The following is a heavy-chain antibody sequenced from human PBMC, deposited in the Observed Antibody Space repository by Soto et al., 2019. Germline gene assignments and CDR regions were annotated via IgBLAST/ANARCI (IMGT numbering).Heavy chain of an antibody. CDR3: ARDRGYDAHDYYYNAMDV. Sequence: GGSLRLSCISSGFTFRTYTMNWVRQAPWKGLEWVSGIRGFSPYTFYAESVRGRFAISRDNAKNSLYLQMNSLRAEDTAVYYCARDRGYDAHDYYYNAMDVWGQGTTVTVSS. J-gene: IGHJ6*02. CDR1: GFTFRTYT. CDR2: IRGFSPYT. D-gene: IGHD2-15*01. V-gene: IGHV3-21*01.